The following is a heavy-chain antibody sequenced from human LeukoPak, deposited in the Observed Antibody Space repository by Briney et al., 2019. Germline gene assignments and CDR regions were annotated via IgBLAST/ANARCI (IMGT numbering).Heavy chain of an antibody. CDR1: GYTFTGYY. J-gene: IGHJ5*02. Sequence: ASVKVSCKASGYTFTGYYMHWVRQAPGQGLEWMGWINPNSGGTNYVQKFQGRVTMTRDTSISTAYMELSRLRSDDTAVYYCARDCELGVGFDPWGQGTLVTVSS. CDR2: INPNSGGT. CDR3: ARDCELGVGFDP. V-gene: IGHV1-2*02. D-gene: IGHD7-27*01.